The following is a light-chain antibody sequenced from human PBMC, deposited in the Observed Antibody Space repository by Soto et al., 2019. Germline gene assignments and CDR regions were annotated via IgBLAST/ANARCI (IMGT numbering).Light chain of an antibody. Sequence: EIVMTQSPATLSVSPGERVTLSCRASQSVSSCLAWYQQKPGQPPRLLIYDASTRATGIPARFSGSGSGTAFTLTVTSLQSEDFAIYYCHQYNTWPFFTFGPGTRVDI. CDR3: HQYNTWPFFT. V-gene: IGKV3-15*01. CDR2: DAS. CDR1: QSVSSC. J-gene: IGKJ3*01.